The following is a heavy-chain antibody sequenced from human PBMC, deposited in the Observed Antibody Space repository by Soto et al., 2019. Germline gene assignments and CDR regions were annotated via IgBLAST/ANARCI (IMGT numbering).Heavy chain of an antibody. CDR3: ARAKTYYYDSSGYYKAFDI. Sequence: ASVKVSCKASGYTFTSYDINWVRQATGQGLEWMGWMNPNSGNTGYAQKFQGRVTMTGNTSISTAYMELSSLRSEDTAVYYCARAKTYYYDSSGYYKAFDIWGQGTMVTVSS. J-gene: IGHJ3*02. CDR2: MNPNSGNT. D-gene: IGHD3-22*01. CDR1: GYTFTSYD. V-gene: IGHV1-8*01.